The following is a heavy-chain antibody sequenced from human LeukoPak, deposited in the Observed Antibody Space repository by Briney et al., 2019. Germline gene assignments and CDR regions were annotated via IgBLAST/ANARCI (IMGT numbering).Heavy chain of an antibody. J-gene: IGHJ4*02. Sequence: PGGSLRLSCAASGFIFSGYAMTWVRQAPGKGLEWVSGIIGSGDRTEYADSVKGRFTISRDNSENILYLQMNNLRAEDTALYYCAKDGLYYDGSTHIYYSDTWGQGTRVAVSS. CDR1: GFIFSGYA. CDR3: AKDGLYYDGSTHIYYSDT. V-gene: IGHV3-23*01. D-gene: IGHD3-22*01. CDR2: IIGSGDRT.